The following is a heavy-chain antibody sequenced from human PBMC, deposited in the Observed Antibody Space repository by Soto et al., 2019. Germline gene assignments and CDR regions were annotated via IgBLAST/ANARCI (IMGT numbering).Heavy chain of an antibody. CDR2: ISATGGTT. Sequence: GGSLRLSCAASSFTFSTYAMTWVRQAPGKGLEWLSAISATGGTTYYAGSVKGRFTISRDNSKNTLYLQMNSLRADDTAVYYCAKGSVTAFLNWFDPWGQGTLVTVSS. CDR1: SFTFSTYA. J-gene: IGHJ5*02. CDR3: AKGSVTAFLNWFDP. D-gene: IGHD2-21*02. V-gene: IGHV3-23*01.